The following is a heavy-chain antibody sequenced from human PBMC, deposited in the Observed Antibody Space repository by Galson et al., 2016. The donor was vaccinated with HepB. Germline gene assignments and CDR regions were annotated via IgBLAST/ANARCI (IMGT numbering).Heavy chain of an antibody. J-gene: IGHJ4*02. D-gene: IGHD2-8*01. CDR1: GFIFSTYD. V-gene: IGHV3-48*03. CDR3: ARGMRPDY. CDR2: ISGSGSTR. Sequence: SLRLSCAASGFIFSTYDMNWVRRAPGKGLEWISYISGSGSTRYYADSVKGRFTISRDNAKNSLYLQLSSLRVEDTATYYCARGMRPDYWGQGTLVTVSS.